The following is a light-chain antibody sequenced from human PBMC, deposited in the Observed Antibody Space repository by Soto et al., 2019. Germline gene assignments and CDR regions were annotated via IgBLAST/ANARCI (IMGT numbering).Light chain of an antibody. V-gene: IGKV1-39*01. CDR2: AAS. Sequence: DIQMTQSPSSLSASVGDRVTITCRASQSISTYLNWYQQKPGKAPRLLIYAASSFQSGVPSRFSGSGSGTDFTLTISSLQPEDFATYYCQQTYDTPLTFGPGTKVDIK. CDR3: QQTYDTPLT. J-gene: IGKJ3*01. CDR1: QSISTY.